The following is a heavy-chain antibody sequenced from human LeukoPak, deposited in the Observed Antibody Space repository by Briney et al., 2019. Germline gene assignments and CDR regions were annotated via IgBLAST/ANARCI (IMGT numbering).Heavy chain of an antibody. J-gene: IGHJ4*02. D-gene: IGHD5-12*01. V-gene: IGHV4-38-2*01. Sequence: PSETLSLTCAVSGYSISSGYYWGWIRQPPGKGLEWIGSIYHSGSTYYNPSLQSRVTISVDTSKNQFSLKLSSVTAADTAVYYCAKTVDIVATVDYWGQGTLVTVSS. CDR2: IYHSGST. CDR3: AKTVDIVATVDY. CDR1: GYSISSGYY.